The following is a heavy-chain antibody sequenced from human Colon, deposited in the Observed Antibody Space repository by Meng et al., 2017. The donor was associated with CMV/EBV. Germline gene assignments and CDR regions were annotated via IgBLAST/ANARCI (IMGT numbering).Heavy chain of an antibody. D-gene: IGHD3-22*01. Sequence: ASVKVSCKASGYTFTGYYMHWVRQAPGQGLEWMGWINPNSGGTNYAQKFQGRVTMTRDTSISTAYMALSRPRSDDTAVYYCARDTPYYYDSSGDRSYWYFDLWGRGTLVTVSS. J-gene: IGHJ2*01. CDR1: GYTFTGYY. CDR2: INPNSGGT. V-gene: IGHV1-2*02. CDR3: ARDTPYYYDSSGDRSYWYFDL.